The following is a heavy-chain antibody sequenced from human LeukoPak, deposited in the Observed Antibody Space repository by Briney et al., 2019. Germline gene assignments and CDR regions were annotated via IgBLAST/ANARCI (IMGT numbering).Heavy chain of an antibody. CDR1: GFTFSSYS. CDR2: ISSSSSYI. D-gene: IGHD2-15*01. J-gene: IGHJ1*01. Sequence: KPGGSLRLSCAASGFTFSSYSMNWVRQAPGKGLEWVSSISSSSSYIYYADSVRGRFTISRDNAKNSLYLQMNSLGAEDTAVYYCARDFYPRYCSGGSCYLEYFQHWGQGTLVTVSS. CDR3: ARDFYPRYCSGGSCYLEYFQH. V-gene: IGHV3-21*01.